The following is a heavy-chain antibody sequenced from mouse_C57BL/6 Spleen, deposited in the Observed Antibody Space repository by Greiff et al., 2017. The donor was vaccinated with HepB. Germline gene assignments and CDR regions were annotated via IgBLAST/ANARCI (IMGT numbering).Heavy chain of an antibody. Sequence: VQLQQSGAELVRPGTSVKVSCKASGYAFTNYLIEWVKQRPGQGLEWIGVINPGSGGTNYNEKFKGKATLTADKSSSTAYMQLSSLTSEDSAVYFCAREGDGSSYNYWGQGTTLTVSS. CDR3: AREGDGSSYNY. CDR1: GYAFTNYL. V-gene: IGHV1-54*01. CDR2: INPGSGGT. J-gene: IGHJ2*01. D-gene: IGHD1-1*01.